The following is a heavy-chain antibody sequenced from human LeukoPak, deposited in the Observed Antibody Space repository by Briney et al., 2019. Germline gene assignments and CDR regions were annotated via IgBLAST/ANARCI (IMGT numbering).Heavy chain of an antibody. CDR3: ARGVAGSYYYYYMDV. J-gene: IGHJ6*03. Sequence: ASVKVSCKASGYTFTSYAMHWVRQAPGQRLEWMGWINAGNGNTKYSQEFQGRVTITRDTSISTAYMELSRLRSDDTAVYYCARGVAGSYYYYYMDVWGKGTTVTISS. CDR2: INAGNGNT. D-gene: IGHD6-19*01. V-gene: IGHV1-3*01. CDR1: GYTFTSYA.